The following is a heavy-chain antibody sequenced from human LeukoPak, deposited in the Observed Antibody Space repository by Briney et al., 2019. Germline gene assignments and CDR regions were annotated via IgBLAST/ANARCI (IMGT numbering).Heavy chain of an antibody. CDR3: ARKNTYRKYQLLSNAFDI. J-gene: IGHJ3*02. V-gene: IGHV4-34*01. Sequence: PSETLSLTCAVYGGSFSGYYWSWIRQPPGKGLEWIGEINHSGSTNYNPSLKSRVTISVDTSKNQFSLKLSSVTAADTAVYYGARKNTYRKYQLLSNAFDIWGQGTMVTVSS. CDR1: GGSFSGYY. D-gene: IGHD2-2*01. CDR2: INHSGST.